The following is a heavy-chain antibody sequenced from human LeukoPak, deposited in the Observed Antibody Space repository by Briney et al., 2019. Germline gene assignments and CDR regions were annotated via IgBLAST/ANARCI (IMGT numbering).Heavy chain of an antibody. Sequence: ASVKVSCKASGYTFTSYGISWVRQAPGQGLEWMGWISAYNGNTNYAQKLQGRVTMTTDTSTSTAYMELRSLRSDDTAVYYCARVGGRGYSYGYEDNQIDYYYYGMDVWGQGTTVTVSS. D-gene: IGHD5-18*01. CDR3: ARVGGRGYSYGYEDNQIDYYYYGMDV. CDR2: ISAYNGNT. V-gene: IGHV1-18*01. CDR1: GYTFTSYG. J-gene: IGHJ6*02.